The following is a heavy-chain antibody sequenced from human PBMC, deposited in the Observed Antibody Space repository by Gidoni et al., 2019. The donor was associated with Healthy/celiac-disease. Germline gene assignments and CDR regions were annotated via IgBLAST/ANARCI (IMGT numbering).Heavy chain of an antibody. V-gene: IGHV3-11*01. CDR2: ISSSGSTI. J-gene: IGHJ6*02. D-gene: IGHD2-15*01. CDR1: GFTFSAYY. Sequence: QVQLVESGGGLVKPGGSLRLPCAASGFTFSAYYRSWSRQAPGQGLEWVSYISSSGSTIYYAASVKGRFTISRDNAKNSLYLQMNSLRAEDTAVYYCAREPGGRIYSYGMDVWGQGTTVTVSS. CDR3: AREPGGRIYSYGMDV.